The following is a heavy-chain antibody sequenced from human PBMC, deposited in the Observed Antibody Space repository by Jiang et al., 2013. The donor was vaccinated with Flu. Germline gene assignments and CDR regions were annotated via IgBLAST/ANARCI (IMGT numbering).Heavy chain of an antibody. CDR2: ISLYNGYT. CDR3: ARVSGGAPVYYFDY. J-gene: IGHJ4*02. Sequence: SGAEVKKPGASVKVSCKASGYTFTSHGINWVRQAPGQGLEWMGWISLYNGYTNYAQNLQGRLTLTTDASTSTAYMELRSLRSDDTAIYYCARVSGGAPVYYFDYWGQGALVTVSS. V-gene: IGHV1-18*01. D-gene: IGHD2-8*02. CDR1: GYTFTSHG.